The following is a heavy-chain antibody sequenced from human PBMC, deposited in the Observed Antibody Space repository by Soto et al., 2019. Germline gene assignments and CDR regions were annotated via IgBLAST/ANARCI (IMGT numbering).Heavy chain of an antibody. CDR2: VSSSGSST. V-gene: IGHV3-23*01. Sequence: EVRLLESGGGLVQPGGSLRLSCATSGFSFSNYAMSWVRQAPGKGLEWVSSVSSSGSSTYYADSVKGRFTISRDNSRNTLYLLMKRLRAEDTAVHYCVKSPERSNYYYGMDVWGQGTTVTVSS. CDR3: VKSPERSNYYYGMDV. CDR1: GFSFSNYA. J-gene: IGHJ6*02.